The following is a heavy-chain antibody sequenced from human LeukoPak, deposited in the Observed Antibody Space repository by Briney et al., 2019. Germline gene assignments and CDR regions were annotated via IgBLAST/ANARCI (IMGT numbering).Heavy chain of an antibody. CDR1: GFIVSSNF. CDR3: AREDAGGTYSFDY. CDR2: IYTSGIT. V-gene: IGHV3-66*01. J-gene: IGHJ4*02. D-gene: IGHD1-26*01. Sequence: GGSLRLSCAVSGFIVSSNFMSWVRQAPGKGPEWVSVIYTSGITYYADSVRGRFTISRDNSKNTLYLQMDSLTAEDTAVYCCAREDAGGTYSFDYWGQGTLVTVSS.